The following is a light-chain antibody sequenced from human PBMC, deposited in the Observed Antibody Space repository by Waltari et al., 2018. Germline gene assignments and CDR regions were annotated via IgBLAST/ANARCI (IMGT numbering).Light chain of an antibody. J-gene: IGLJ3*02. CDR1: SGHSSNV. CDR3: QTGGHGTGV. Sequence: QLVLTQSPSASASLGASVKLTCTLSSGHSSNVIAWLQEQPGKGPRYLMKVNSDGSHSKGDEIPDRFSGSSSGAERYLTISSLQSEDEADYYCQTGGHGTGVFGGGTKLTVL. V-gene: IGLV4-69*01. CDR2: VNSDGSH.